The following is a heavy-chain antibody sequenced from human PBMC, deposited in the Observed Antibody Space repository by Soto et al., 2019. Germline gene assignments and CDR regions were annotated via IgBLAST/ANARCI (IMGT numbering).Heavy chain of an antibody. Sequence: VQLLESGGGLVQPGGSLRLSCAASGFTFSSYAMSWVRQAPGKGLEWVPAISGSGGSTYYADSVKGRFTFTRDNSKNTLYLQMNSLRAEDTAVYYCARRSSGWYFDYWGQGTLVTVSS. CDR3: ARRSSGWYFDY. V-gene: IGHV3-23*01. CDR1: GFTFSSYA. J-gene: IGHJ4*02. D-gene: IGHD6-19*01. CDR2: ISGSGGST.